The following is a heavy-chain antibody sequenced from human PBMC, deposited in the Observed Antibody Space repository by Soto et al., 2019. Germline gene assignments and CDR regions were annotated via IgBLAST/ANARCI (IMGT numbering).Heavy chain of an antibody. Sequence: PSETLSLTCAVSSDAISSGNWWSWVRQPPGKGLEWIGEIYHSGITNYSPSLKSRVTISVDKSKNQFSLKLSSVTAADTAVYFCARQESANNYGRFDSWGQGTLVTVSS. D-gene: IGHD5-18*01. V-gene: IGHV4-4*02. CDR3: ARQESANNYGRFDS. J-gene: IGHJ4*02. CDR1: SDAISSGNW. CDR2: IYHSGIT.